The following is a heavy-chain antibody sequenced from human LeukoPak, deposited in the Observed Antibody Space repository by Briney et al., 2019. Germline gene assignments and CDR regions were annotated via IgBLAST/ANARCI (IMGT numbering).Heavy chain of an antibody. D-gene: IGHD3-22*01. Sequence: QSGGSRRLSCAASGFTFSSYAMSWVRQAPGKGLEWVSAISGSGGSTYYADSVKGRFTISRDNSKNTLYLQMNSLRAEDTAVYYCAKDRARMIHPPPWFDPWGQGTLVTVSS. CDR3: AKDRARMIHPPPWFDP. CDR2: ISGSGGST. CDR1: GFTFSSYA. V-gene: IGHV3-23*01. J-gene: IGHJ5*02.